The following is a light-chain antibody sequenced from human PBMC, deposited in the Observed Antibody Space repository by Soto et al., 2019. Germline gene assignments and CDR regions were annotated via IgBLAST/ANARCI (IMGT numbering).Light chain of an antibody. CDR3: QQSYSTPWA. Sequence: DIQMTQSPSSLAASVGDRVTITCRASQRISTYLNWYQHKPGKAPKLLIYAASSLQSGVPSRFSGSGVGTDFTLTISSLQPEDFAADYCQQSYSTPWAFGQGTKVEIK. V-gene: IGKV1-39*01. J-gene: IGKJ1*01. CDR1: QRISTY. CDR2: AAS.